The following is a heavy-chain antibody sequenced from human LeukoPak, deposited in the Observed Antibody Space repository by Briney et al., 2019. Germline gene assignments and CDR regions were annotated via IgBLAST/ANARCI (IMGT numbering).Heavy chain of an antibody. J-gene: IGHJ4*02. CDR1: GGSVSSYF. CDR3: ARLYSSSLGRVFDY. CDR2: IYNSGST. V-gene: IGHV4-59*02. D-gene: IGHD4-11*01. Sequence: SETLSLTCTVSGGSVSSYFWSWIRQPPGKGLEWIGYIYNSGSTNYNPSLKSRVTISVDTSKNQFSLKLSSVTAADTAVYYCARLYSSSLGRVFDYWGQGTLVTVSS.